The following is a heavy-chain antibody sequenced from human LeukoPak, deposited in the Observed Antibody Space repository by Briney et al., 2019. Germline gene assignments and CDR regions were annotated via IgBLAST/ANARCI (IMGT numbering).Heavy chain of an antibody. CDR3: ARGRGYCSSTSCYRFDP. J-gene: IGHJ5*02. Sequence: SETLSLTCAVYGGSFSGYYWSWIRQPPGKGLEWIGEINHSGSTNYNPSPKSRVTISVDTSKNQFSLKLSSVTAADTAVYYCARGRGYCSSTSCYRFDPWGQGTLVTVSS. CDR1: GGSFSGYY. CDR2: INHSGST. D-gene: IGHD2-2*01. V-gene: IGHV4-34*01.